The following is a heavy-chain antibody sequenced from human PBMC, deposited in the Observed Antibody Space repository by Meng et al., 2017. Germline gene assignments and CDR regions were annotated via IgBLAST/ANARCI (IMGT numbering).Heavy chain of an antibody. V-gene: IGHV3-30*04. D-gene: IGHD2-2*01. CDR3: ARDSWNIVVVPAAGYYYYGMDV. J-gene: IGHJ6*02. CDR1: GFTFSSYA. Sequence: GESLKISCAASGFTFSSYAMHWVRQAPGKGLEWVAVISYDGSNKYYADSVKGRFTISRDNSKNTLYLQMNSLRAEDTAVYYCARDSWNIVVVPAAGYYYYGMDVWGQGTTVTVSS. CDR2: ISYDGSNK.